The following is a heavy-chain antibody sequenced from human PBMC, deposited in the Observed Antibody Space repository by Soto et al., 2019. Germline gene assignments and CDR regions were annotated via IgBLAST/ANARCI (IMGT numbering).Heavy chain of an antibody. CDR3: AKEGRSGTGDY. V-gene: IGHV3-9*01. D-gene: IGHD3-10*01. CDR1: GFTFDDYA. Sequence: VQLVESGGGLVQPGRSLRLSCAASGFTFDDYAMHWVRQAPGKGLEWVSGISVNSGSIGYEDSVKGRFTISRNNAKNSLYMQMNSPRAEDTALYFCAKEGRSGTGDYWGQGTLVTV. J-gene: IGHJ4*02. CDR2: ISVNSGSI.